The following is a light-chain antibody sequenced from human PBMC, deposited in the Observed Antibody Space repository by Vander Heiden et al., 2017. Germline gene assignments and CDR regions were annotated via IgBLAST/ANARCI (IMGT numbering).Light chain of an antibody. Sequence: DDVMTQSPLPPPVILGQPASISCTSSHSLINSDGSSYLNWYQQRPAKSPKRLIHDVSNLDCGVPDRFSGSGSGTDFTLNISRVEAEDVGVYYCMQGKRWPHTFGQGTKLEIK. CDR1: HSLINSDGSSY. J-gene: IGKJ2*01. V-gene: IGKV2-30*01. CDR2: DVS. CDR3: MQGKRWPHT.